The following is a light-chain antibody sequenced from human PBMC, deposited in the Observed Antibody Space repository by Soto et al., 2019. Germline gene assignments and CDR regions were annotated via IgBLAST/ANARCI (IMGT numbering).Light chain of an antibody. J-gene: IGKJ1*01. V-gene: IGKV3-15*01. CDR1: QSVGSN. Sequence: EIVMTQSPATLSVSPGERATLSCRASQSVGSNLAWYQQKPGQAPRLLIYGASARATGVPARFSGSGSGTEFTLTISSLQSEDFALYYCQHYNNWPTWTLGQGTKVDIK. CDR2: GAS. CDR3: QHYNNWPTWT.